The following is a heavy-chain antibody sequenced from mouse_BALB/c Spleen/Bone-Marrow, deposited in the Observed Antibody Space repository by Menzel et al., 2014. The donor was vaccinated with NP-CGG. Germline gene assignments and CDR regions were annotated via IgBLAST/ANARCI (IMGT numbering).Heavy chain of an antibody. D-gene: IGHD1-2*01. CDR1: GFNIKDYY. Sequence: VHVKQSGAELVRSGASVKLSCTASGFNIKDYYMHWVKQRPEQGLEWIGWIDPENGDTEYAPKFQGKATMTADTSSNTAYLQLSSLTSEDTAVYYCSAWNYYGGMGYWGQGTSVTVSS. J-gene: IGHJ4*01. CDR2: IDPENGDT. V-gene: IGHV14-4*02. CDR3: SAWNYYGGMGY.